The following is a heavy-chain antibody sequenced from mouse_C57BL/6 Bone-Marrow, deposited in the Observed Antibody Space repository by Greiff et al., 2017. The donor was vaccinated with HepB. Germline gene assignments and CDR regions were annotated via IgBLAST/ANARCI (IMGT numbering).Heavy chain of an antibody. CDR2: ISSGSSTI. D-gene: IGHD2-3*01. CDR3: ARRLLPLFDY. J-gene: IGHJ2*01. V-gene: IGHV5-17*01. Sequence: EVQRVESGGGLVKPGGSLKLSCAASGFTFSDYGMHWVRQAPEKGLGWVAYISSGSSTIYYADTVKGRFTISRDNAKNTLFLQMTSLRSEDTAMYYCARRLLPLFDYWGQGTTLTVSS. CDR1: GFTFSDYG.